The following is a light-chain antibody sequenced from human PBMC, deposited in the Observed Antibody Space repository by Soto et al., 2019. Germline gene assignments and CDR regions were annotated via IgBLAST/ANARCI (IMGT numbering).Light chain of an antibody. CDR2: DDN. CDR3: GTWDTTLSAVV. V-gene: IGLV1-51*01. CDR1: SSNVENNY. Sequence: QSVLTQPPSVSAAPGQKVTISCSGTSSNVENNYVSWYQQLPGTAPKLLIYDDNKRPSGIPDRFSGSKSGTSATLGITGLQTGDEADYYCGTWDTTLSAVVFGGGTKLTVL. J-gene: IGLJ2*01.